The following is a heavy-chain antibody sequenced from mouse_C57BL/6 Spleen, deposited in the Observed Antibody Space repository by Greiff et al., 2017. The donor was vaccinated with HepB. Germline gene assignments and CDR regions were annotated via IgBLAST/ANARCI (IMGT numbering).Heavy chain of an antibody. J-gene: IGHJ2*01. CDR1: GYTFTDYY. CDR2: INPNNGGT. CDR3: ARGETYYFDY. Sequence: EVQLQQSGPELVKPGASVKISCKASGYTFTDYYMNWVKQSHGKSLEWIGDINPNNGGTSYNQKFKGKATLTVDKSSSTAYMELRSLTSEDSAVYYCARGETYYFDYWGQGTTLTVSS. V-gene: IGHV1-26*01.